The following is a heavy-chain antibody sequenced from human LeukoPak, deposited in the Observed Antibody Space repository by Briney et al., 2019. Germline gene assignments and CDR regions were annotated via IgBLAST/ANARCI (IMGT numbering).Heavy chain of an antibody. CDR1: GDSIRSSNW. J-gene: IGHJ4*02. CDR2: MYHSGST. Sequence: SETLSLTCAVSGDSIRSSNWWSWVRPPPGKGLEWIGSMYHSGSTYYNPPLKSRVTISEDTSKNQFSLKLRSVTAADTAVYYCARLGGQLAYFDYWGQGTLVTVSS. CDR3: ARLGGQLAYFDY. D-gene: IGHD6-13*01. V-gene: IGHV4-4*02.